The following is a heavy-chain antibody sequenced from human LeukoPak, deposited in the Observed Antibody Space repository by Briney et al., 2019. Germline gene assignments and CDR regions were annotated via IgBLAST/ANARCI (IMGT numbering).Heavy chain of an antibody. J-gene: IGHJ4*02. CDR1: GFTFSSYG. CDR3: ANTVDTAVSTTFDY. Sequence: GGSLRLSCAASGFTFSSYGMHWARQAPGKGLEWVAVISYDGSNKYYADPVKGRFTFSRDNSKNTLYLQMNSLRAEDTAVYYCANTVDTAVSTTFDYWGQGTLVTVSS. V-gene: IGHV3-30*18. D-gene: IGHD5-18*01. CDR2: ISYDGSNK.